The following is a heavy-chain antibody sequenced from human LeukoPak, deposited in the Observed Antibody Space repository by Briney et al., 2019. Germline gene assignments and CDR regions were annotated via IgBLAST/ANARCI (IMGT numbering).Heavy chain of an antibody. Sequence: SETLSLTCAVYGGSFSGYYWSWIRQPPGKGLGWIGEINHSGSTNYNPSLKSRVTISVDTSKNQFSLKLSSVTAADTAVYYCARSPQNNSGTYFDYWGQGTLVTVSS. CDR1: GGSFSGYY. J-gene: IGHJ4*02. CDR2: INHSGST. CDR3: ARSPQNNSGTYFDY. V-gene: IGHV4-34*01. D-gene: IGHD1-26*01.